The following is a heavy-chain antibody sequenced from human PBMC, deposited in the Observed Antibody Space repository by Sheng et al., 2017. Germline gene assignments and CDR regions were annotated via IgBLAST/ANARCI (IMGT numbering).Heavy chain of an antibody. D-gene: IGHD3-22*01. Sequence: QMLLQESGPGLVKPSETLSLSCTVSGDSITSRGYYWAWIRQSPGKRLEWIGSIFYSGNTYYNPSLRSRVSISTDTSKNQFSLRLTSVTAADTAVYYCATPGETYESGGQFVHWGQGTLAAVS. CDR3: ATPGETYESGGQFVH. CDR2: IFYSGNT. J-gene: IGHJ4*02. CDR1: GDSITSRGYY. V-gene: IGHV4-39*07.